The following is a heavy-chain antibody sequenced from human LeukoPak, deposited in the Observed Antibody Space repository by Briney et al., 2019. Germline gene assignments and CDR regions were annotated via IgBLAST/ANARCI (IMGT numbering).Heavy chain of an antibody. Sequence: GGSLRLSCAASGFTFSSFEMNWVRQAPGKGLEWLSHISTSGSTRYYANSVKGRFTISRDNAENSVYLQMSSLTAEDTGLYYCAKEGYEQQLGYYYYYMDVWGKGTTVTVSS. CDR1: GFTFSSFE. CDR2: ISTSGSTR. CDR3: AKEGYEQQLGYYYYYMDV. J-gene: IGHJ6*03. D-gene: IGHD6-13*01. V-gene: IGHV3-48*03.